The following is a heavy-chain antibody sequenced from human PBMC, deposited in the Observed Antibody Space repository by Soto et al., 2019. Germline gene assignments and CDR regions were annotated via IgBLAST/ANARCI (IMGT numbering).Heavy chain of an antibody. CDR2: IYSGGST. Sequence: GGSLRLSCAASGFTVSSNYMSWVRQAPGKGLEWVSVIYSGGSTYYADSVKGRFTISRDNSKNTLDLQMNSLRAEDTAIFHCAKNGDYYDSSGSYYAYFQHWGQGTLVTVSS. V-gene: IGHV3-53*01. CDR1: GFTVSSNY. D-gene: IGHD3-22*01. CDR3: AKNGDYYDSSGSYYAYFQH. J-gene: IGHJ1*01.